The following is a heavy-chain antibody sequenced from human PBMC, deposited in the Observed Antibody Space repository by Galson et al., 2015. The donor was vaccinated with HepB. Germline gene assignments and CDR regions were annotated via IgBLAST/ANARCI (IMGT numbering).Heavy chain of an antibody. D-gene: IGHD6-19*01. Sequence: GKGLEWIGHVYYTGSTQYNPSLKSRVTISIDTSKNQFSLKLTSLTVADTAVYFCARVVGQWLIHDAFDLWGQGTLVTVSS. CDR2: VYYTGST. V-gene: IGHV4-28*03. CDR3: ARVVGQWLIHDAFDL. J-gene: IGHJ3*01.